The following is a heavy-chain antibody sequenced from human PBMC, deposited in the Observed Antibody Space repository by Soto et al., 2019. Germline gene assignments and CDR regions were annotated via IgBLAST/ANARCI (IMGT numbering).Heavy chain of an antibody. V-gene: IGHV4-34*01. D-gene: IGHD3-16*01. CDR3: QGGDF. CDR2: INGSGST. CDR1: GGSFRGYF. J-gene: IGHJ4*02. Sequence: SETLSLTCAVSGGSFRGYFWSWIRQSPDKGLEWIGEINGSGSTYYNPSFKSRLTISVDTSKSQISLTLTSVTAADSAVYYCQGGDFWGQGTRVTVSS.